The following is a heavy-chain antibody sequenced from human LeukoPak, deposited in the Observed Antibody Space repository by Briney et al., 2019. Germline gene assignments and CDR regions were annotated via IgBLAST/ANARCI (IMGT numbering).Heavy chain of an antibody. CDR3: ARSPVYYDILTGYSNWFDP. CDR1: GGSISGSSYY. J-gene: IGHJ5*02. CDR2: IYYSGST. Sequence: KPSETLSLTCTVSGGSISGSSYYWGWIRQPPGKGLEWIGSIYYSGSTYYNPSLKSRVTISVDTSKNQFSLKLSSVTAADTAVYYCARSPVYYDILTGYSNWFDPWGQGTLVTVSS. D-gene: IGHD3-9*01. V-gene: IGHV4-39*07.